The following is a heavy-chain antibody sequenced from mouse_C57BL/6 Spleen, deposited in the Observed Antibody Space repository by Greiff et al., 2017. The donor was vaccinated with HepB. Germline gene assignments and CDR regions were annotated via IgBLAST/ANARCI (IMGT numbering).Heavy chain of an antibody. CDR3: ARSYSNYVPYAMDY. J-gene: IGHJ4*01. D-gene: IGHD2-5*01. CDR1: GFSLTSYG. Sequence: VKVEESGPGLVAPSQSLSITCTVSGFSLTSYGVHWVRQPPGKGLEWLVVIWSDGSTTYNSALKSRLSISKDNSKSQVFLKMNSLQTDDTAMYYCARSYSNYVPYAMDYWGQGTSVTVSS. V-gene: IGHV2-6*03. CDR2: IWSDGST.